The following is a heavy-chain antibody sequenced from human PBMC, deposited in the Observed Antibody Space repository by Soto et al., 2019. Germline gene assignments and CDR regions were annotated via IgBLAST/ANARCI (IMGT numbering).Heavy chain of an antibody. CDR2: ISGSGGST. J-gene: IGHJ4*02. V-gene: IGHV3-23*01. Sequence: GGSLRLSCAASGFTFSSYAMSWVRQAPGKGLEWVSAISGSGGSTYYADSVKGRFTISRDNSKNTLYLLMNSLRAEDTAVYYCAKGRIVATMGLFDYWGQGTLVTVSS. CDR3: AKGRIVATMGLFDY. D-gene: IGHD5-12*01. CDR1: GFTFSSYA.